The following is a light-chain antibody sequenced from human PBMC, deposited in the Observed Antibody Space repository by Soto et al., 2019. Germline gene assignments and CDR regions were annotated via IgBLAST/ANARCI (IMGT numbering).Light chain of an antibody. Sequence: EIVMTQSPATLSVSPGERATLSCRASQSVSRNFAWYQQKPGQAPRLLIYGASTRATGIPDRFSGSGYGTKFTLTISSLTISSLRSEDFAVYYCQQYNNWPWTFGQGTKVEI. J-gene: IGKJ1*01. CDR1: QSVSRN. V-gene: IGKV3-15*01. CDR3: QQYNNWPWT. CDR2: GAS.